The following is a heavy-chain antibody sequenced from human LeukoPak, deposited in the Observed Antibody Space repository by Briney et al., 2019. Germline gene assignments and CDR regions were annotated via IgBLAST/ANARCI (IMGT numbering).Heavy chain of an antibody. V-gene: IGHV4-59*01. J-gene: IGHJ4*02. CDR3: ATFDYGSYAVY. CDR2: IYYSGST. D-gene: IGHD1-26*01. Sequence: SETLSLTCTGSGGSISSYYLSWIPQPPGKGLEWIGNIYYSGSTNYNPSLKSRVTISVHTSKNQFSLKLTSVTAADTAVYYCATFDYGSYAVYWGQGTLVTVSS. CDR1: GGSISSYY.